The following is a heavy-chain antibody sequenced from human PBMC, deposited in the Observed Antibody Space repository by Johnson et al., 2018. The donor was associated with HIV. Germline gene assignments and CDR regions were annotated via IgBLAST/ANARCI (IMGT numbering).Heavy chain of an antibody. CDR1: GFSFSDYG. CDR2: ISFDGSNE. CDR3: VRGRISMTVVDLRGGAFDI. J-gene: IGHJ3*02. V-gene: IGHV3-30*04. Sequence: QEQLVESGGGVVQPGRSVRLSCAASGFSFSDYGMHWVRQAPGKGLEWVAVISFDGSNEYYTDSVKGRFTISRDNSKNTLYLQMNSLRAEDTAIYYCVRGRISMTVVDLRGGAFDIWGQGTTVTVSS. D-gene: IGHD3-22*01.